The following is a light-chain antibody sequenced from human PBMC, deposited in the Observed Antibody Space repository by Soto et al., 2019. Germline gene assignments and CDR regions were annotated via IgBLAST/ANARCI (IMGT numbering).Light chain of an antibody. Sequence: QSVLTQPPSASGTPGQRVTISCSGSSSNIGRNTVNWYQQLPGTAPQLLIYRNDQRPSGVPDRFSGSKSGTSASLTISGLQSDDEADYYCAAWDDGLVGSVVFGGGTKLTVL. CDR1: SSNIGRNT. CDR2: RND. CDR3: AAWDDGLVGSVV. J-gene: IGLJ2*01. V-gene: IGLV1-44*01.